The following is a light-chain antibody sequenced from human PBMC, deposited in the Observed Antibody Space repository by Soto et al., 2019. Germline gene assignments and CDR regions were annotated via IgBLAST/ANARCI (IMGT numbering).Light chain of an antibody. V-gene: IGKV1-6*01. CDR1: QDIRND. CDR2: AAS. Sequence: AIQMTQSPSSLSASVGDRVTITCRASQDIRNDLGWYQQKPGKTPKLLIFAASSLQSGVPSRFSASGSGTDFTLTISSLQPEDSATYYCLQNFNYPRTFGQGNKVEIE. CDR3: LQNFNYPRT. J-gene: IGKJ1*01.